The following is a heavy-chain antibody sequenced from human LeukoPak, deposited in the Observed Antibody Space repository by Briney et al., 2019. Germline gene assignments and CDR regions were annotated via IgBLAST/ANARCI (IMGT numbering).Heavy chain of an antibody. D-gene: IGHD7-27*01. CDR1: GFIVRSNY. J-gene: IGHJ4*02. CDR3: AKDGGLWVSAHWGDS. V-gene: IGHV3-23*01. CDR2: ITTSDGNT. Sequence: GGSLRLSCVASGFIVRSNYMSWVRQAPGKGLEWVSTITTSDGNTYYADSVKGRFTVSRDNSKNTLFLQMNSLRAEDTAVYYCAKDGGLWVSAHWGDSWGRGTLVTVSS.